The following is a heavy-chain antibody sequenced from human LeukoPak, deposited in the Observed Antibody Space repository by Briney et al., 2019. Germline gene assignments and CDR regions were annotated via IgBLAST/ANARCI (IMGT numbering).Heavy chain of an antibody. Sequence: GGSLRLSCAASGFTFSSYSMNWVRQAPGKGLEWVSSISSSSSYIYYADSVKGRFTISRDNAKNSLYLQMNSLRAEDTAVYYCARDLGYCSSTSCSHYGMDVWGQGSTVTVSS. J-gene: IGHJ6*02. CDR1: GFTFSSYS. D-gene: IGHD2-2*03. CDR2: ISSSSSYI. V-gene: IGHV3-21*01. CDR3: ARDLGYCSSTSCSHYGMDV.